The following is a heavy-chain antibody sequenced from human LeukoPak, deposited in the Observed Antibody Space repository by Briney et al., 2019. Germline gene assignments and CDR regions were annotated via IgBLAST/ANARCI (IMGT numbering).Heavy chain of an antibody. D-gene: IGHD6-13*01. Sequence: GGSMRLSCAASGFTFSGYWMHWVRQAPGKGLEWVTNLKQDGSEKHFADSVKGRFTISRDNAENSLYLQMNSLRAEDTAMYYCARGTIAAPGTDYWGQGTLVTVSS. V-gene: IGHV3-7*01. CDR3: ARGTIAAPGTDY. CDR2: LKQDGSEK. J-gene: IGHJ4*02. CDR1: GFTFSGYW.